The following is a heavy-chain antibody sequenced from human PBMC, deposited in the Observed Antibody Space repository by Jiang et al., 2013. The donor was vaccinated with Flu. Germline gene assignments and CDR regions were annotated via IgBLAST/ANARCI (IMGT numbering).Heavy chain of an antibody. D-gene: IGHD5-18*01. CDR3: ARGVGGYSYGYLLY. V-gene: IGHV1-69*06. Sequence: FDTTNYAQKFQDRITITADKSTSTAYMELNSLKSDDTAVYYCARGVGGYSYGYLLYWGQGTLVTVSS. J-gene: IGHJ4*02. CDR2: FDTT.